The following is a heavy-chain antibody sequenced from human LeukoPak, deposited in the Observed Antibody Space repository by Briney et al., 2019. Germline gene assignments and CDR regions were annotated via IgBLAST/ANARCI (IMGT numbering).Heavy chain of an antibody. J-gene: IGHJ6*03. CDR1: GFTFSSYE. CDR2: ISSSGSTI. CDR3: ARGVRGYGDYEGPYYYMDV. Sequence: PGGYLRLSCAASGFTFSSYEMNWVRQAPGKGLEWVSYISSSGSTIYYADSVKGRFTISRDNAKNSLYLQMNSLRAEDTAVYYCARGVRGYGDYEGPYYYMDVWGKGTTVTVSS. D-gene: IGHD4-17*01. V-gene: IGHV3-48*03.